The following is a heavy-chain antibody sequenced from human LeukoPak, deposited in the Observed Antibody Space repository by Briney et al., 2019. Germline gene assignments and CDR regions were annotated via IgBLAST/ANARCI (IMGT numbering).Heavy chain of an antibody. Sequence: GGSLRLSCAASGFTFSSSSMNWVRQAPGKGLEWVTYISPSSSSIYSADSVKGRFTISRDNAENSLYLQMSSLRDDDTAVYYCARAAYASSPDYWGQGTLVTVSS. D-gene: IGHD2-2*01. CDR3: ARAAYASSPDY. CDR1: GFTFSSSS. CDR2: ISPSSSSI. J-gene: IGHJ4*02. V-gene: IGHV3-48*02.